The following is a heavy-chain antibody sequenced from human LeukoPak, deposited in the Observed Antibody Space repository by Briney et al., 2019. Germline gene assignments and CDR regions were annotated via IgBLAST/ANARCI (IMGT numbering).Heavy chain of an antibody. Sequence: GGTLRLSCAASGFTFSSYGMSWVRQAPGKGLEWVSAISGSGGSTYYADSVKGRFTISRDNSKNTLYLQMNSLRAEDTAVYYRAKGCSGGSCYDYYYYYYMDVWGKGTTVTISS. CDR1: GFTFSSYG. CDR2: ISGSGGST. J-gene: IGHJ6*03. D-gene: IGHD2-15*01. V-gene: IGHV3-23*01. CDR3: AKGCSGGSCYDYYYYYYMDV.